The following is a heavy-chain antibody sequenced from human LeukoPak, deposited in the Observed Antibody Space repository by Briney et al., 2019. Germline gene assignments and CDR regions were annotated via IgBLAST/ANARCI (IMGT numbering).Heavy chain of an antibody. J-gene: IGHJ4*02. V-gene: IGHV3-30*04. CDR2: ISYDGSNK. CDR3: ARDRFRSYGNPEYYFDY. Sequence: GRSLRLSCAASGFTFSSYAMHWVRQAPGKGLEWVAVISYDGSNKYYADSVKGRFTISRDNAKNSLYLQMNSLRAEDTAVYYCARDRFRSYGNPEYYFDYWGQGTLVTVSS. D-gene: IGHD5-18*01. CDR1: GFTFSSYA.